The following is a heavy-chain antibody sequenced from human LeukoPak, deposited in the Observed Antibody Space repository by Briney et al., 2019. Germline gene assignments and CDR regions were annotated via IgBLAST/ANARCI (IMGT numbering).Heavy chain of an antibody. CDR1: GFTFSSYS. V-gene: IGHV3-48*04. CDR2: ISSSSTI. Sequence: GGSLRLSCAASGFTFSSYSMNWVRQAPGKGLEWVSYISSSSTIYYADSVKGRFTISRDNAKNSLYLQMNSLRAEDTAVYYCARGGGGYDPDDYWGQGTLVTVSS. CDR3: ARGGGGYDPDDY. J-gene: IGHJ4*02. D-gene: IGHD5-12*01.